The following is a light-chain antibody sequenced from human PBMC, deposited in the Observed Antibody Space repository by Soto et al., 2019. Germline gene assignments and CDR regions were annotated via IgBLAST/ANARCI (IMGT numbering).Light chain of an antibody. V-gene: IGKV3-20*01. CDR1: QSVSSSY. CDR3: QQYGSTPLT. CDR2: DAS. Sequence: EIVLTQSPGTLSLSPGERVTLSCRASQSVSSSYLAWYQQKPGQAPRLLIHDASSRATGIPDRFSGSGSGTDFTLTISRLAPEDFAVYYCQQYGSTPLTFGGGTKVEIK. J-gene: IGKJ4*01.